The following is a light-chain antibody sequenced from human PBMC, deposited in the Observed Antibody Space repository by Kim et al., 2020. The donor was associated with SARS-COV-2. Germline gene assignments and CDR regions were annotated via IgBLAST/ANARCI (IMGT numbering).Light chain of an antibody. J-gene: IGKJ1*01. Sequence: DIQMTQSPSTLFASVGDRVTITCRASQSISSWLAWYQQKPGKAPKLLIYKSSSLESGVPSRFRGSGSGTEFTLSISSLQPDDFASYYCQQYNSYPWTFGQGSKVDIK. CDR3: QQYNSYPWT. CDR1: QSISSW. V-gene: IGKV1-5*03. CDR2: KSS.